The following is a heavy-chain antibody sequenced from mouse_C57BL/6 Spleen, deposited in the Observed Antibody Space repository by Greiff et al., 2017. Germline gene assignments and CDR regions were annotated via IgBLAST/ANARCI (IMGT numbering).Heavy chain of an antibody. CDR2: ISDGGSYT. J-gene: IGHJ2*01. Sequence: EVHLVESGGGLVKPGGSLKLSCAASGFTFSSYAMSWVRQTPEKRLEWVATISDGGSYTYYPDNVKGRFTISRDNAKNNLYLQMSHLKSEDTAMYYCARDQDYGNPFDYWGQGTTLTVSS. D-gene: IGHD2-1*01. V-gene: IGHV5-4*01. CDR3: ARDQDYGNPFDY. CDR1: GFTFSSYA.